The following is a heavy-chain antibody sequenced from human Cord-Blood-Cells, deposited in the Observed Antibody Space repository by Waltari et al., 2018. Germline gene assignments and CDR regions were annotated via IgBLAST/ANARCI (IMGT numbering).Heavy chain of an antibody. D-gene: IGHD2-15*01. CDR2: INHSGST. Sequence: QVQLQQWGAGLLKPSETLSLTCAVYGGSFSGYYWSWIRQPPGKGLEWIGEINHSGSTNYNPALKSRVTISVDTSKNQFSLKLSSVTAADTAVYYCARKSYWVLDYWGQGTLVTVSS. V-gene: IGHV4-34*01. J-gene: IGHJ4*02. CDR3: ARKSYWVLDY. CDR1: GGSFSGYY.